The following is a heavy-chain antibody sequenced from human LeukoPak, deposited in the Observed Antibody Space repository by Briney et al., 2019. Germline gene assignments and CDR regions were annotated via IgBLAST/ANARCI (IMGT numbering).Heavy chain of an antibody. V-gene: IGHV3-33*01. CDR1: GFSLSAYG. J-gene: IGHJ4*02. CDR2: IWYDGTSK. CDR3: ARSQSSSLIDY. Sequence: TGGSLRLSCAASGFSLSAYGVHWVRQAPGKGLEWVAVIWYDGTSKDYADSVKGRFTFSRDNSKNTLYLQMNSLTVEDMAVYYCARSQSSSLIDYWGQGTLVTVSS. D-gene: IGHD6-13*01.